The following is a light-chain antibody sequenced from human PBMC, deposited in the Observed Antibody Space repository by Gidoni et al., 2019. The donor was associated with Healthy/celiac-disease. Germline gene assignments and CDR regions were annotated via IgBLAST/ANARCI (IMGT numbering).Light chain of an antibody. CDR2: EVS. V-gene: IGLV2-14*01. Sequence: QSALTLPASVFGSPGQSITISCTGTSSDVGGYTYVSWYQQHPGKAPKLMIYEVSNRPSGVSNRFSGSKSGNTASLTISGLQAEDEADYYCSSYTSSSTLFGGGTKLTVL. CDR1: SSDVGGYTY. J-gene: IGLJ2*01. CDR3: SSYTSSSTL.